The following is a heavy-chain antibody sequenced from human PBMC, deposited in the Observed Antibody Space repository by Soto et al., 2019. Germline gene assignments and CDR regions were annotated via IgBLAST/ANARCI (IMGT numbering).Heavy chain of an antibody. CDR2: IIPIFGTS. D-gene: IGHD6-13*01. CDR3: ARDLAAGGTDCYGMDV. J-gene: IGHJ6*02. Sequence: QVQLVQSGAEVKKPGSSVKVSCKASGGTFSSYAISWVRQAPGQGLEWMGGIIPIFGTSNYAQKFRGRVTITADEPTSKAYMELSSLRSEDTAVYYWARDLAAGGTDCYGMDVWGQGTTVTVSS. CDR1: GGTFSSYA. V-gene: IGHV1-69*12.